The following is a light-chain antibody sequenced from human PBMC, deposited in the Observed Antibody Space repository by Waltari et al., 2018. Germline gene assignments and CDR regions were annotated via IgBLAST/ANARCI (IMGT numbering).Light chain of an antibody. Sequence: EIVMTQSPATLSVSPGDRATLSCRASQSLSGNLAWYQQKPGQAPRLLIYDASTRATGIPARFSGSGSGTEFTLTISNLQSEDFAVYYCHQRSLWPWTFGQGTKVAIK. CDR1: QSLSGN. J-gene: IGKJ1*01. CDR2: DAS. V-gene: IGKV3-15*01. CDR3: HQRSLWPWT.